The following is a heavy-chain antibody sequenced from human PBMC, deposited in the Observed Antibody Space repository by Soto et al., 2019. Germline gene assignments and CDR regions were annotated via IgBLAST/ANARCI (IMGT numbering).Heavy chain of an antibody. J-gene: IGHJ3*01. D-gene: IGHD2-8*01. Sequence: EMQLVESGGGLVQPGGSLRLSCAASAVTFSSYEMNWVRQAPGKGLEWVSYISSSGSTIYYADSVKGRFTISRDNAKKSLYLQMNSLRVEDTALYYCVREGVSLMDAFDVWGQGTMVTVSS. CDR3: VREGVSLMDAFDV. V-gene: IGHV3-48*03. CDR2: ISSSGSTI. CDR1: AVTFSSYE.